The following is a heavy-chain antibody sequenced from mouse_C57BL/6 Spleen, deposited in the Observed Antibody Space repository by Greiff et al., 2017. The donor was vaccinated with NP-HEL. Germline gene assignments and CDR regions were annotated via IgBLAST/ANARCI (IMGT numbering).Heavy chain of an antibody. J-gene: IGHJ1*03. CDR2: IDPEDGET. V-gene: IGHV14-2*01. CDR1: GFNIKDYY. CDR3: ASGYWYFDV. Sequence: VQLQQSGAELVKPGASVKLSCTASGFNIKDYYMHWVKQRTEQGLEWIGRIDPEDGETKYAPNFQGKATITADTSSNTAYLQLSSLTSEDTAVYYCASGYWYFDVWGTGTTVTVSS.